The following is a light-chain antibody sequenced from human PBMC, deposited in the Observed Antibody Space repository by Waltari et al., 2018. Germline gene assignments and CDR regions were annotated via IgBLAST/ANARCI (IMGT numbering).Light chain of an antibody. J-gene: IGLJ3*02. CDR2: DVT. V-gene: IGLV2-11*01. Sequence: SALTQPRSVSGSLGPSVTISCTGTKNDLGSSYFCSWYQQHPSNPPKLIILDVTKRPSGVPDRLSGSKSGNTASLTISGLRAEDEAEYYCCSYAGSDTWVFGGGTKLTVV. CDR1: KNDLGSSYF. CDR3: CSYAGSDTWV.